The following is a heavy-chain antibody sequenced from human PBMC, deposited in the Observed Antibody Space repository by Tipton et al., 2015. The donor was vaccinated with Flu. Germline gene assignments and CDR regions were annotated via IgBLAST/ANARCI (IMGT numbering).Heavy chain of an antibody. D-gene: IGHD2-2*01. CDR2: INSYNGNT. J-gene: IGHJ4*02. CDR1: GFTFSSDT. CDR3: ARGMPASKGFDY. Sequence: QLVQSGAEVKKPGASVKVSCKASGFTFSSDTIHWIRQAPGEGLEWMGWINSYNGNTKYAQSFRNRVTITRDTSASAVFLELGSLGSRDLPVYYCARGMPASKGFDYWGQGTLVTVSS. V-gene: IGHV1-3*01.